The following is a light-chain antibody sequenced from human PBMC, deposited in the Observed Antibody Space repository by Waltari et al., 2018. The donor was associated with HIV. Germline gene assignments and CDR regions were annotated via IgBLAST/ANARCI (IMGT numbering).Light chain of an antibody. CDR1: SRDVGGYNY. CDR2: EVS. J-gene: IGLJ1*01. CDR3: SSYTSSSTPYV. V-gene: IGLV2-14*01. Sequence: QSALTQPASVSGSPGQSITISCTGTSRDVGGYNYVSCYQQHPGKAPKLMIYEVSNRPSGVSNRFSGSKSGNTASLTISGLQAEDEADYYCSSYTSSSTPYVFGTGTKVTVL.